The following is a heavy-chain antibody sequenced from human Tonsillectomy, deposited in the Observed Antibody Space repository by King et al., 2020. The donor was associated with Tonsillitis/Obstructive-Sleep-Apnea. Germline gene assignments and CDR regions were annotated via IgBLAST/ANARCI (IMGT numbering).Heavy chain of an antibody. Sequence: QLVQSGAEVKKPGASVKVSCTASGYTFTSYDIHWVRQATGQGLEWMGWMNPNSGNTGYAQKFQGRVTMTRHTSISTAYMELSSLRSDDTAVYYCVRGSWGFCTSTSCYPDYWGQGTLVTVSS. V-gene: IGHV1-8*01. J-gene: IGHJ4*02. CDR2: MNPNSGNT. CDR1: GYTFTSYD. D-gene: IGHD2-2*01. CDR3: VRGSWGFCTSTSCYPDY.